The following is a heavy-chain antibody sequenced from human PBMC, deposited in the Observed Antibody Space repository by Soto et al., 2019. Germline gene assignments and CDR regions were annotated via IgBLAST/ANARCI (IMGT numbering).Heavy chain of an antibody. J-gene: IGHJ5*02. CDR3: ARRGGLGTYNWFDP. V-gene: IGHV4-39*01. CDR1: GGSISSSSYY. CDR2: IYYSGST. Sequence: PSETLSLTCTVSGGSISSSSYYWGWIRQPPGKGLEWIGSIYYSGSTYYNPSLKSRVTISVDTSKNQFSLKLSSVTAADTAVYYCARRGGLGTYNWFDPWGQGTLVTVSS. D-gene: IGHD7-27*01.